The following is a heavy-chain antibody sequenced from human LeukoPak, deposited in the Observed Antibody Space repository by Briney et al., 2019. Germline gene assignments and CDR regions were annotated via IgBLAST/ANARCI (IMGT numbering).Heavy chain of an antibody. D-gene: IGHD3-22*01. CDR3: AKDLQSITMIVVVMGDY. Sequence: PGGSLRLSCAASGFTFSSYAMSLVRQAPGKGLEWVSAISGSGGSTYYADSVKGRFTISRDNSKNTLYLQMNSLRAEDTAVYYCAKDLQSITMIVVVMGDYWGQGTLVTVSS. CDR2: ISGSGGST. CDR1: GFTFSSYA. V-gene: IGHV3-23*01. J-gene: IGHJ4*02.